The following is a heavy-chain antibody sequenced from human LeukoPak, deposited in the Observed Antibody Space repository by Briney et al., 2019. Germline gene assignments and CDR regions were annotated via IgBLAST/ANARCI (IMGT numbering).Heavy chain of an antibody. CDR2: IYYSGST. D-gene: IGHD1-26*01. V-gene: IGHV4-59*08. CDR1: GDSMSSYY. Sequence: SETLSLTCTVSGDSMSSYYWSWIRQPPGKGLEWIGYIYYSGSTNYNPSLKGRVTMSVDTSKNQFSLKLNSVTAADTAVYYCARHSGDYNWFDRWGQGTLVAVSS. CDR3: ARHSGDYNWFDR. J-gene: IGHJ5*02.